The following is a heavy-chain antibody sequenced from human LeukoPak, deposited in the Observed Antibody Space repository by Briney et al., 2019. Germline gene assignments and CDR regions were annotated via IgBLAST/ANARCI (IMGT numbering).Heavy chain of an antibody. D-gene: IGHD2-8*02. J-gene: IGHJ4*02. V-gene: IGHV3-7*01. Sequence: PGWSLRLSCATSGFTFSRHWMTWVRQAPGKGPEWVANIKQDGSERYYVHSVKGRFTISRDNAKNSLYLQMNGLRAEDTAVYYCARDGGHSTDLDYWGQGILVTVSS. CDR1: GFTFSRHW. CDR2: IKQDGSER. CDR3: ARDGGHSTDLDY.